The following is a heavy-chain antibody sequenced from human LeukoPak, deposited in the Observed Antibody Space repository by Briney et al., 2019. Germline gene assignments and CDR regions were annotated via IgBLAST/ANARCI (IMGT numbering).Heavy chain of an antibody. J-gene: IGHJ4*02. Sequence: SVKVSCKASGGTFSSYTISWVRQAPGQGLEWMGRIIPILGIANYAQKFQGRVTITVDKSTSTAYMELSSLRSEDTAVYYCARGGSGSYKGVFDYWGQGTLVTVSS. CDR2: IIPILGIA. V-gene: IGHV1-69*02. CDR1: GGTFSSYT. CDR3: ARGGSGSYKGVFDY. D-gene: IGHD3-10*01.